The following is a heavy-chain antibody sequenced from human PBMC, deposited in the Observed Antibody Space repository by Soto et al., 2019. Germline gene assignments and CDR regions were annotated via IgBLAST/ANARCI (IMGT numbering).Heavy chain of an antibody. V-gene: IGHV3-23*01. Sequence: EVQLLDSGGGWVHPGGPLRLSCVASGFVFRDYPMSWAPQAPGKGREWVSAISAGGSDTYYADSVKGRFTVSRVNSKNTLYLQMNTLRAEDTAIYYCASVPIWCGSSSCYTEGFDSWGQGTLVTVSS. D-gene: IGHD2-2*01. CDR1: GFVFRDYP. J-gene: IGHJ4*02. CDR2: ISAGGSDT. CDR3: ASVPIWCGSSSCYTEGFDS.